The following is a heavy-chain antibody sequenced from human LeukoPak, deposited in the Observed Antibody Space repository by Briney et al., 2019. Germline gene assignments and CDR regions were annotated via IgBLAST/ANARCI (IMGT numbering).Heavy chain of an antibody. Sequence: PGGSLRLSCAASGFTFSSYAMSWVRQAPGKGLEWASGISWNSVSIGCADSVKGRFTISRDNAKNSLYLQMNSLRAEDTALYYCAKVITGTTGAFDIWGQGTMVTVSS. J-gene: IGHJ3*02. V-gene: IGHV3-9*01. CDR3: AKVITGTTGAFDI. CDR1: GFTFSSYA. CDR2: ISWNSVSI. D-gene: IGHD1-1*01.